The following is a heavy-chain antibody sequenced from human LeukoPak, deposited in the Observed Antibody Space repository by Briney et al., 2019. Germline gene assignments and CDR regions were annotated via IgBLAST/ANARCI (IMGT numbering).Heavy chain of an antibody. V-gene: IGHV1-2*02. CDR2: INPNSGGT. CDR3: ARSFWSGSPPFSKYNWFDP. D-gene: IGHD3-3*01. Sequence: ASVKVSCKASGYTFTRQYMHWVRQAPGQGLEGVGGINPNSGGTNYAQKFPGRVTMTRDTSISTAYIELSRLRSDDTAVYYCARSFWSGSPPFSKYNWFDPWGQGTLVTVSS. CDR1: GYTFTRQY. J-gene: IGHJ5*02.